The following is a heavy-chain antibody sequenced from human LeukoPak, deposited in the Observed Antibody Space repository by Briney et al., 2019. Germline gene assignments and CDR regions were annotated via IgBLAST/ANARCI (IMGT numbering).Heavy chain of an antibody. CDR1: GFTFSSYD. V-gene: IGHV3-13*01. J-gene: IGHJ4*02. D-gene: IGHD3-22*01. CDR3: ARIAYYYDSSGYYYWDY. CDR2: IGTAGDT. Sequence: PGGSLRLSCAASGFTFSSYDMPWVRHATGKGLEWVSAIGTAGDTYYPGSVKGRFTISRENAKNSLYLQMNSLRAGDTAVYYCARIAYYYDSSGYYYWDYWGQGTLVTVSS.